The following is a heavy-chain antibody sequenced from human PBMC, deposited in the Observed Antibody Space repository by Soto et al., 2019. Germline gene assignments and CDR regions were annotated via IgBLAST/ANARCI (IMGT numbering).Heavy chain of an antibody. D-gene: IGHD1-26*01. CDR1: GYTFTSYA. V-gene: IGHV1-3*01. Sequence: GASVKVSCKASGYTFTSYAMHWVRQAPGQRLEWMGWINAGNGNTKYSQKFQGRVTITRDTSASTAYMELSSLRSEDTAVYYCARDLRGSYYDLDYYYGIDVWGQGTTVTVSS. CDR2: INAGNGNT. CDR3: ARDLRGSYYDLDYYYGIDV. J-gene: IGHJ6*02.